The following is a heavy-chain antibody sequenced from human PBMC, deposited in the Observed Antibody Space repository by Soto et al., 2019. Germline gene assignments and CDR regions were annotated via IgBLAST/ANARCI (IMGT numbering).Heavy chain of an antibody. Sequence: PGGCLRLSCAASGFTFSDYYMSWIRQAPGKGLEWVSYISSSGSDTNYADSVKGRFTVSRDNAKNSLYLQMNSLRAEDTAVYYCARSSRGYSGYSGYWGQGTLVTVSS. D-gene: IGHD5-12*01. V-gene: IGHV3-11*03. CDR1: GFTFSDYY. J-gene: IGHJ4*02. CDR3: ARSSRGYSGYSGY. CDR2: ISSSGSDT.